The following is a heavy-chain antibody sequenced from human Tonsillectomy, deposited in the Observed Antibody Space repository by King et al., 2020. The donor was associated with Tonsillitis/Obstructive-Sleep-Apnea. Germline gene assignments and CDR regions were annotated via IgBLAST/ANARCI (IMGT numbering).Heavy chain of an antibody. D-gene: IGHD6-13*01. V-gene: IGHV3-33*01. CDR2: IWYDGSNK. CDR3: ARGLPYSSSWYGSYYYYYYMDV. J-gene: IGHJ6*03. Sequence: VQLVESGGGVVQPGRSLRLSCAASGFTFSSYGMHWVRQAPGKGLEWVAVIWYDGSNKYYADSVKGRFTISRDNSKNTLYLQMNSLRAEATAVYYCARGLPYSSSWYGSYYYYYYMDVWGKGTTVTVSS. CDR1: GFTFSSYG.